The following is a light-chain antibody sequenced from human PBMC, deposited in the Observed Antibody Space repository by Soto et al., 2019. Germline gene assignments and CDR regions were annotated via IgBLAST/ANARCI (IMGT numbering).Light chain of an antibody. Sequence: QSVLTQPPSVSGAPGQRVTISCTGSSSNIGAGFDVHWYQQLPGAAPKLLIYGNINRPSGVPDRSSGSKSGTSASLAITGLQAEDEADYYCQSYDSSLSGHWVFGGGTKLTVL. CDR2: GNI. CDR3: QSYDSSLSGHWV. V-gene: IGLV1-40*01. CDR1: SSNIGAGFD. J-gene: IGLJ3*02.